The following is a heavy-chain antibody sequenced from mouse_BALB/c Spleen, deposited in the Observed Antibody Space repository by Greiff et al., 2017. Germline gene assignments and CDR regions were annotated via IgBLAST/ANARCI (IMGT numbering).Heavy chain of an antibody. J-gene: IGHJ4*01. D-gene: IGHD1-1*01. CDR1: GFSIKDSY. Sequence: VQLQQSGAELVRPGALVKFSSKASGFSIKDSYMHWVKQRPEQGLEWIGLIDLENGNTIYDPKFQGKASITADTSSNTTFLQLSILTSEDTAVYYYTRTTVVAGMDYWGQGTSVTVSS. V-gene: IGHV14-1*02. CDR3: TRTTVVAGMDY. CDR2: IDLENGNT.